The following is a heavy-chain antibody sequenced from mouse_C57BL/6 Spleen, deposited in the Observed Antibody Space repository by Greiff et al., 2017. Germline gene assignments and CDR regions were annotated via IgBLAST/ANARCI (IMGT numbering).Heavy chain of an antibody. Sequence: QVQLQQSGTELVKPGASVKISCKASGYAFSSSWMNWVKQRPGKGLEWIGRIYPGDGDTNYNGKFKGKATLTADKSSSTAYMQLSSLTSEDSAVYFCARAYDDYDDFDYWGQGTTLTVSS. CDR3: ARAYDDYDDFDY. J-gene: IGHJ2*01. D-gene: IGHD2-4*01. CDR2: IYPGDGDT. V-gene: IGHV1-82*01. CDR1: GYAFSSSW.